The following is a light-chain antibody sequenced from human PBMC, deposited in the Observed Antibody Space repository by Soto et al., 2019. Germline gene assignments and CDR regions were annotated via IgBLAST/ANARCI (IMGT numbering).Light chain of an antibody. CDR1: QSTSTW. CDR2: EAS. J-gene: IGKJ1*01. CDR3: QQYITYPYA. V-gene: IGKV1-5*03. Sequence: DIQMTQSPSTLSASVGDRVTITCRASQSTSTWLAWYQQRPGKTPKLLISEASKLESGVPSRFSGSGSRTAFTLTISSLQPDDFATYYCQQYITYPYAFGQGTKVEIK.